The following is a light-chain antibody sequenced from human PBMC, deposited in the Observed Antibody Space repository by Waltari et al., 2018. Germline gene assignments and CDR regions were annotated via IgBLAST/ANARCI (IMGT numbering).Light chain of an antibody. CDR3: QQYNRA. CDR2: KAS. CDR1: QSISSW. J-gene: IGKJ1*01. Sequence: DIQMTQSPSTLSASVGDRVTITCRASQSISSWLAWYQPKPGKAPKLLIYKASSLESGVPSRFSGSGSGTEFTLTISSLQPDDFATYYCQQYNRAFGQGTKVEIK. V-gene: IGKV1-5*03.